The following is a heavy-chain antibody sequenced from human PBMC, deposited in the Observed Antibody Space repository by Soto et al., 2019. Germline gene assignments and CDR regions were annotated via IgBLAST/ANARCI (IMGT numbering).Heavy chain of an antibody. V-gene: IGHV1-2*04. CDR2: IDPNSGGT. CDR1: GYTITGYY. Sequence: QVQLVQSGAEVKKPGASVKVSCKASGYTITGYYMHWVRQAPGQGLEWMGWIDPNSGGTNYAQKFQGWVTMTRDTSISTAYMELSRLRSDDTAVYYCAREIIAAAGTRWFDPWGQGTLVTVSS. J-gene: IGHJ5*02. CDR3: AREIIAAAGTRWFDP. D-gene: IGHD6-13*01.